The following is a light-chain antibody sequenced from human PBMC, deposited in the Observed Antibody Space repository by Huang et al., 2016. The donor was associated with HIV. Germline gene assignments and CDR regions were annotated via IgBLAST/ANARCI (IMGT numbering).Light chain of an antibody. CDR2: DAS. CDR1: QDINNY. Sequence: DIQLTQSPSSLSASVGDRVTITCQASQDINNYLNWYQQKPGKAPKLLIYDASRLETGVPARFSGSGSGTDFTFTISSLQPEDIATYYCQQYDNLPTFGQGTRLEIK. J-gene: IGKJ5*01. CDR3: QQYDNLPT. V-gene: IGKV1-33*01.